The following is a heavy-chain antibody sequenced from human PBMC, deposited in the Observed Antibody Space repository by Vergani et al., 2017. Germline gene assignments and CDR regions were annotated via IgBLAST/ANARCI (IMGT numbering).Heavy chain of an antibody. Sequence: EVQLLESGGGLVQPGGSLRLSCAASGFTFSSYAMSWVRQAPGKGLEWVSAISGSGGSNYYADSVKGRFTISRDNSKNTLYLQMNSLRAEDTAVYYCAKDGGDFWSGYPADYWGQGTLVTVSS. CDR2: ISGSGGSN. V-gene: IGHV3-23*01. CDR3: AKDGGDFWSGYPADY. CDR1: GFTFSSYA. D-gene: IGHD3-3*01. J-gene: IGHJ4*02.